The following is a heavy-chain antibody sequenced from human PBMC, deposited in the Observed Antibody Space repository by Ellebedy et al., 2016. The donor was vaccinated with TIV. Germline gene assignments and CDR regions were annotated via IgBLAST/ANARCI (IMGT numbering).Heavy chain of an antibody. CDR3: ARVRRGNSGMEV. CDR2: INPDSGGT. Sequence: ASVKVSCKASGYTFTANYIHWVRQAPGKGLEWLGWINPDSGGTSFARKFQGRVTMTRDTSVHTVYMELSRLESDDTAGYYCARVRRGNSGMEVWGQGTTVTVS. J-gene: IGHJ6*02. D-gene: IGHD1-1*01. V-gene: IGHV1-2*02. CDR1: GYTFTANY.